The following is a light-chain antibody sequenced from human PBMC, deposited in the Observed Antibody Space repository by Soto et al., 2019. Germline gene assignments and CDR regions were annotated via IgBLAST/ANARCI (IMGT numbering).Light chain of an antibody. CDR3: QQLNSYPFLT. CDR1: QGISSY. CDR2: AAS. J-gene: IGKJ4*01. V-gene: IGKV1-9*01. Sequence: DIQLTQSPSFLSASVGDRVTITCRASQGISSYLAWYQQKPGKAPQLLIYAASTLQSGVPSRFSGSGSGTEFPLTISSLQPEDFATYYCQQLNSYPFLTFGGGTKVEIK.